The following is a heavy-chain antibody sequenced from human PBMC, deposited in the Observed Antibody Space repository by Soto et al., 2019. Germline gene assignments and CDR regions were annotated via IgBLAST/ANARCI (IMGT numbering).Heavy chain of an antibody. CDR2: INPNSGGT. D-gene: IGHD1-26*01. CDR3: ARDHNGAEPNAFDV. CDR1: GYTFTGYY. V-gene: IGHV1-2*04. J-gene: IGHJ3*01. Sequence: GASVKVSCKASGYTFTGYYMHWVRRAPGQGLEWMGWINPNSGGTNYAQKFQGWVTMTRDTSISTAYLELSGPRSDDTAVYYCARDHNGAEPNAFDVWGQGTMVTVSS.